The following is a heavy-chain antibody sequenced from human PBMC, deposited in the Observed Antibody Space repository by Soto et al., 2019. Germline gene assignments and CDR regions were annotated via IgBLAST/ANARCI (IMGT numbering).Heavy chain of an antibody. V-gene: IGHV1-69*06. CDR3: ARDRTDSGYYTNWLDP. CDR2: IIPIFGTT. D-gene: IGHD3-22*01. J-gene: IGHJ5*02. CDR1: GGTFGSDA. Sequence: SVKVSCKASGGTFGSDAITWVRQAPGQGLEWVRRIIPIFGTTNYAQNLQGRVTISAYKSTLTSYMQLHSLTSDETALYYCARDRTDSGYYTNWLDPWGRGPQVTVSS.